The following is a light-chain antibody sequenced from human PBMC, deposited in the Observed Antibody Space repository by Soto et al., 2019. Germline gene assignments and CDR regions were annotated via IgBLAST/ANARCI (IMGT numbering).Light chain of an antibody. CDR1: QGISSN. CDR2: GAS. J-gene: IGKJ2*01. V-gene: IGKV3-15*01. Sequence: EIVMTQSPATLSVSPGERATLSCRASQGISSNLAWYQQKPGQAPRLLIYGASTRATGIPARFSGSGSGTEFALALSSLQSEDFAVYYCQQYNDWPPYTFGQGTKLEIK. CDR3: QQYNDWPPYT.